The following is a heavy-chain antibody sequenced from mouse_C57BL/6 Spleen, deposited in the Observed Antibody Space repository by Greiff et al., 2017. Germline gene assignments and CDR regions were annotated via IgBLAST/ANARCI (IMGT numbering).Heavy chain of an antibody. D-gene: IGHD2-2*01. CDR1: GFSLTSSG. J-gene: IGHJ2*01. CDR3: ARNWGYDAWAYFDD. CDR2: IWSGGST. Sequence: VQLQQSGPGLVQPSQSLSITCTASGFSLTSSGVHWVRQSPGKGLEWLGVIWSGGSTDYNAAFISRLSISKDNSKSQVSFKMNSPQADDTAIYYCARNWGYDAWAYFDDWGQGTTLTVAS. V-gene: IGHV2-2*01.